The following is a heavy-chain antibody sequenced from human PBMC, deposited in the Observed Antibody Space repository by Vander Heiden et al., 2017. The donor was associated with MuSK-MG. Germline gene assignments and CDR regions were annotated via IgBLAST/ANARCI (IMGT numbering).Heavy chain of an antibody. CDR3: ANLPHYDFGSGYLEGAYYFDY. J-gene: IGHJ4*02. D-gene: IGHD3-3*01. V-gene: IGHV3-23*01. CDR2: ISGSGGST. Sequence: EVQLLESGGGLVQPGGSLRLSCAASGFTFSSYAMSWVRQAPGKGLAWVSGISGSGGSTNYADYAKGRFNISRNNSKNTLYLQMNSLRAEDTAVYYCANLPHYDFGSGYLEGAYYFDYWGQGTLVTVSS. CDR1: GFTFSSYA.